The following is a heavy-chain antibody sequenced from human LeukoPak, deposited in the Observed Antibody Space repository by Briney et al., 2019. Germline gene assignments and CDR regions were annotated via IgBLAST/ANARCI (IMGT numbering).Heavy chain of an antibody. CDR2: ISGSGVST. J-gene: IGHJ4*02. CDR3: AEWDTAMAYFDY. Sequence: GGSLRLSCAASGFTFSSYAMSWVRQAPGKGLEWVSAISGSGVSTYYADSAKGRFTISRDNSKNTLYLQMNSLRAEDTAVYYCAEWDTAMAYFDYWGQGTLVTVSS. V-gene: IGHV3-23*01. CDR1: GFTFSSYA. D-gene: IGHD5-18*01.